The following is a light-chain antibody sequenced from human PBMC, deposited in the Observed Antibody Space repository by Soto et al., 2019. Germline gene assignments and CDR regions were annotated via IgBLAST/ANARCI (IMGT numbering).Light chain of an antibody. Sequence: EIVLTQSPATLSLSPGERATLSCRASQSITGYLAWYQQKSGQAPRLLIYDSSNRATGIPARFSGSGSGTDFTLTISSLEPKDFAVYYCLQRSAWPWTFGQGTKVEI. CDR3: LQRSAWPWT. CDR2: DSS. V-gene: IGKV3-11*01. J-gene: IGKJ1*01. CDR1: QSITGY.